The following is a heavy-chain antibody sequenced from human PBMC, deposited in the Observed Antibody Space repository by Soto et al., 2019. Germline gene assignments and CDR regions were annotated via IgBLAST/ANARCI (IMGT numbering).Heavy chain of an antibody. CDR1: GCTFSSYS. V-gene: IGHV3-21*01. Sequence: GGSLRLSCGACGCTFSSYSMNWVRQAPGKGLEWGSSISRSSSYIYYADSVKGRFTISRDNAKNSLYLQMNSLRAEATDVYYCAREGDPHQPDHYDSSGSCWVAPWGQGNLVTVPS. CDR3: AREGDPHQPDHYDSSGSCWVAP. D-gene: IGHD3-22*01. J-gene: IGHJ5*02. CDR2: ISRSSSYI.